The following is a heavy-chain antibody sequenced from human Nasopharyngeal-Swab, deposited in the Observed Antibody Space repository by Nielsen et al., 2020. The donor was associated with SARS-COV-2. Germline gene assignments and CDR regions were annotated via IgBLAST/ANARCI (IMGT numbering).Heavy chain of an antibody. V-gene: IGHV4-59*13. D-gene: IGHD3-10*01. CDR3: ARDPRLVTMVRGAYYYYYYGMDV. CDR1: GGSISSYY. J-gene: IGHJ6*02. CDR2: IYYSGST. Sequence: SETLSLTCTVSGGSISSYYWSWIRQPPGKGLEWIGYIYYSGSTNYNPSLKSRVTISVDTSKNQFSLKLSSVTAADTAVYYCARDPRLVTMVRGAYYYYYYGMDVWGQGTTVTVSS.